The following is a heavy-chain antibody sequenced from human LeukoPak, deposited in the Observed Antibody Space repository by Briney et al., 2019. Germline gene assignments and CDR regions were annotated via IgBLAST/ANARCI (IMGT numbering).Heavy chain of an antibody. J-gene: IGHJ6*02. D-gene: IGHD2-2*01. CDR3: ARDDCSSTSCPTTGYYYGMDV. Sequence: GGSLRLSCAASGLTFSSYAMSWVRQAPGKGLEWVSSISGSGNGTYYADSVKGRFTISRDNSKNALYLQMNSLRAEDTAVYYCARDDCSSTSCPTTGYYYGMDVWGQGTTVTVSS. V-gene: IGHV3-23*01. CDR1: GLTFSSYA. CDR2: ISGSGNGT.